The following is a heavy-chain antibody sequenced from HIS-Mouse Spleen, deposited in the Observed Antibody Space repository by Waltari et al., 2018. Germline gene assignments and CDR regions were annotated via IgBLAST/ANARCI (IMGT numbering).Heavy chain of an antibody. V-gene: IGHV3-30*18. CDR3: AKDKHHAFDY. CDR2: ISYDGSNK. J-gene: IGHJ4*02. Sequence: VQLVESGGGLVQPGGSLRLSCAASGFTFSSYGMHWVRQAPGKGLEWVAVISYDGSNKYYADSVKGRVTISRDNSKNTLYLQMNSLRAEDTAVYYCAKDKHHAFDYWGQGTLVTVSS. CDR1: GFTFSSYG.